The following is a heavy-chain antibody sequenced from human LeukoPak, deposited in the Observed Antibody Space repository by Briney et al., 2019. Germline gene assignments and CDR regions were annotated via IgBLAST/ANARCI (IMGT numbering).Heavy chain of an antibody. CDR3: ARDLGVYGEIRYYFDY. CDR1: GYTFTGYY. CDR2: INPNSGGT. V-gene: IGHV1-2*02. J-gene: IGHJ4*02. Sequence: ASVKVSCKASGYTFTGYYMHWVRQAPGQGLEWMGWINPNSGGTNYAQKFQGRVTMTRDTSISTAYMELSRLRSDDTAVYYCARDLGVYGEIRYYFDYWGQGTLVTVSS. D-gene: IGHD4-17*01.